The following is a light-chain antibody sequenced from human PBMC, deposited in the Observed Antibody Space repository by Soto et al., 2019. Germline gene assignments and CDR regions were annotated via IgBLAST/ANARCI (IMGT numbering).Light chain of an antibody. CDR2: QVS. CDR1: QTFVYRDGNTY. J-gene: IGKJ2*01. Sequence: VVMTQSPLSLPVTLGQPASISCKSSQTFVYRDGNTYLNWIQQRPGQSPRRLIYQVSYRDSGVPDRFSGSGSGTNFTLQTSRVEAADVGVYYCVQGTHWPPFTFGQGTKLEIK. V-gene: IGKV2-30*01. CDR3: VQGTHWPPFT.